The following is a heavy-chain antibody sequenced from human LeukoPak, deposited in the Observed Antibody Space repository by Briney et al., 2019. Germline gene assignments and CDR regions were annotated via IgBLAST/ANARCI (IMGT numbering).Heavy chain of an antibody. CDR3: AKDDQATRVAAAGTKFDY. J-gene: IGHJ4*02. D-gene: IGHD6-13*01. V-gene: IGHV3-23*01. CDR1: GFTFSSYA. Sequence: GRSLRLSCAASGFTFSSYAMSWVRHAPRKGLEWVSAIIDSGGSTYYADSVKGRFTISRDNSKKTLYLQMNRLRTADTPVYYCAKDDQATRVAAAGTKFDYWGQGTLVTVSS. CDR2: IIDSGGST.